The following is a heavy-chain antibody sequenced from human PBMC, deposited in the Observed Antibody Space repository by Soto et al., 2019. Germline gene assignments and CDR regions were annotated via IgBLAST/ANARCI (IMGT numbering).Heavy chain of an antibody. CDR3: ARGRAYYDFWSGYYTGRLWFDY. Sequence: GGSLRLSCASSGFTFSTYTMNWVRQAPGKGLEWVSSINGRSNYKYYTDSVKGRFTISRDNAKNSLYLQMNRLRAEDTAVYYCARGRAYYDFWSGYYTGRLWFDYWGQGALVTVSS. CDR1: GFTFSTYT. V-gene: IGHV3-21*01. D-gene: IGHD3-3*01. CDR2: INGRSNYK. J-gene: IGHJ4*02.